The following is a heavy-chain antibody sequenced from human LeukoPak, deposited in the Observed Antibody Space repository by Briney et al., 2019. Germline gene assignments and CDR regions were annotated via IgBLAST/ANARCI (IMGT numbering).Heavy chain of an antibody. D-gene: IGHD3-10*01. CDR1: GYSMSSGYY. CDR3: ARDHQEWFGELSDFDY. J-gene: IGHJ4*02. CDR2: IYHSGST. V-gene: IGHV4-38-2*02. Sequence: PSETLSLTCAVSGYSMSSGYYWGWIRQPPWKGLEWIGSIYHSGSTYYNPSLKSRVTISVDTSKNQFSLKLSSVTAADTAVYYCARDHQEWFGELSDFDYWGQGTLVTVSS.